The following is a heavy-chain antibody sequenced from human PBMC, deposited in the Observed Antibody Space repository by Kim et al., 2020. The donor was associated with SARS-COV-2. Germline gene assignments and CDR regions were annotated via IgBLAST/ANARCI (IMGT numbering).Heavy chain of an antibody. Sequence: ASVKVSCKASGYTLSNYYIHWVRQAPGQGLEWMGIINPTGVGTGYSQKFQGRLTMTRDTSTSTVYMELSSLRSDDTAVYYCARDPVSYYDRSGYPWDFWGQGTLVTVSS. V-gene: IGHV1-46*01. CDR1: GYTLSNYY. CDR2: INPTGVGT. D-gene: IGHD3-22*01. CDR3: ARDPVSYYDRSGYPWDF. J-gene: IGHJ4*02.